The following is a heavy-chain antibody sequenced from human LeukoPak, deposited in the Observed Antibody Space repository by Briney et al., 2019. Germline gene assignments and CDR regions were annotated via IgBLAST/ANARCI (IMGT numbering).Heavy chain of an antibody. D-gene: IGHD6-19*01. CDR2: IRSKAYGGTT. CDR3: TRDSLKSSAIDY. Sequence: GGSLRLSCTASGFTFGDYAMSWVRKAPGKGLEWVGFIRSKAYGGTTEYAASVKGRFTISRDDSKSIAYLQMNSLKTEDTAVYYCTRDSLKSSAIDYWGQGTLVTVSS. CDR1: GFTFGDYA. V-gene: IGHV3-49*04. J-gene: IGHJ4*02.